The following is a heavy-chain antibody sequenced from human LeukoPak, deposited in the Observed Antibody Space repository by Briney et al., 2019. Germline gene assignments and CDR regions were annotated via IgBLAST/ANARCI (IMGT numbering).Heavy chain of an antibody. J-gene: IGHJ4*02. Sequence: QAGGSLRLSCAASGFTFSSYNINWVRQAPGKGLEWVSYISSSRRTISYADSVKGRFTISRDNAKNSLYLQMNSLRAEDTAVYYCAKSGLNRFDYWGQGTLVTVFS. CDR2: ISSSRRTI. CDR1: GFTFSSYN. CDR3: AKSGLNRFDY. V-gene: IGHV3-48*01. D-gene: IGHD2-15*01.